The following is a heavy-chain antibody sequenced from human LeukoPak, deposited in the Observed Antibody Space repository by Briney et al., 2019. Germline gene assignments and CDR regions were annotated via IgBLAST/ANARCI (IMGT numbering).Heavy chain of an antibody. D-gene: IGHD3-22*01. Sequence: GGSLRLSCAASGFTFSSYGMPWFRQAPGKGLEWVAFIRYDGSNKFYADSVKGRFTISRDNSKNTLYMQMNSLRAEDTAVYYCAKDRVYYYDSSGYRFDYWGQGTLVTVSS. CDR2: IRYDGSNK. V-gene: IGHV3-30*02. J-gene: IGHJ4*02. CDR3: AKDRVYYYDSSGYRFDY. CDR1: GFTFSSYG.